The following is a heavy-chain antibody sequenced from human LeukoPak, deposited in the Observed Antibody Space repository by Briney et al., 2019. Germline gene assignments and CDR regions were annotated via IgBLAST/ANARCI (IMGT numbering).Heavy chain of an antibody. CDR1: GYTFTSYY. J-gene: IGHJ4*02. CDR3: ARDYCSSTSCLFDY. Sequence: ASVKVSCKTSGYTFTSYYIHWVRQAPGQGLEWMGIINPSGGSTSYAQKFQGRVTMTRDASISTAYMELSRLRSDDAAVYYCARDYCSSTSCLFDYWGRGTLVTVSS. D-gene: IGHD2-2*01. CDR2: INPSGGST. V-gene: IGHV1-46*01.